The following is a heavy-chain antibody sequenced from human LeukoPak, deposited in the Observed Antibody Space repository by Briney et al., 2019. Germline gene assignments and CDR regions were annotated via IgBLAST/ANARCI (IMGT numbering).Heavy chain of an antibody. Sequence: GESLKISCKGSGYSFTSYWIAWVRQMPGKGLEWMGIIYPGDSDTRYSPSLQGQVTISADKFISTAYLQWSSLKASDTATYYCARPRGYGAGYMDVWGKGTTVIVSS. CDR1: GYSFTSYW. J-gene: IGHJ6*03. V-gene: IGHV5-51*01. CDR2: IYPGDSDT. D-gene: IGHD5-12*01. CDR3: ARPRGYGAGYMDV.